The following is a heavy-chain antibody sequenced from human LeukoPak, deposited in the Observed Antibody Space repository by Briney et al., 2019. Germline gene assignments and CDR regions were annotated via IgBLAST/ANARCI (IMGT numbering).Heavy chain of an antibody. J-gene: IGHJ4*02. CDR3: ARDPKSQLLLDY. CDR1: GFTFTDEY. CDR2: INPYSGAI. Sequence: ASVKVSFKSSGFTFTDEYIHLVRQAPGQGLEWMGWINPYSGAINYAQKFQGRVTLTRDTSISTAYMELSRLTSGDTAVYYCARDPKSQLLLDYWGQGTLVTVSS. D-gene: IGHD2-2*01. V-gene: IGHV1-2*02.